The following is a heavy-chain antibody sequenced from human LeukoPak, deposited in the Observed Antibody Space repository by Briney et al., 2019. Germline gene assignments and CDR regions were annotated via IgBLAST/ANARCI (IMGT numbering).Heavy chain of an antibody. CDR3: ARLVDTAMVDLVDYFDY. J-gene: IGHJ4*02. CDR1: GFTFSSYW. CDR2: IKQDGSEK. V-gene: IGHV3-7*01. D-gene: IGHD5-18*01. Sequence: PAGSLRLSCAASGFTFSSYWMSWVRQAPGKGLEWVANIKQDGSEKYYVDSVKGRFTISRDNAKNSLYLQMNSLRAEDTAVYYCARLVDTAMVDLVDYFDYWGQGTLVTVSS.